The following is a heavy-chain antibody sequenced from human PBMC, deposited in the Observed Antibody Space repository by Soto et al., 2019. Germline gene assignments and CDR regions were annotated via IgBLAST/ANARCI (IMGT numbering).Heavy chain of an antibody. CDR1: GFAFSSYE. V-gene: IGHV3-48*03. CDR2: ISSSAKTI. Sequence: GSLRLSCAASGFAFSSYEMNWVRQAPGKGLEWVSYISSSAKTIYYADSVKGRFTISRDNAKSSLYLQMNSLRAEDAAVYYCARDRDSDTFFPYFYGMDVWGQGTTVTV. CDR3: ARDRDSDTFFPYFYGMDV. J-gene: IGHJ6*02. D-gene: IGHD3-16*01.